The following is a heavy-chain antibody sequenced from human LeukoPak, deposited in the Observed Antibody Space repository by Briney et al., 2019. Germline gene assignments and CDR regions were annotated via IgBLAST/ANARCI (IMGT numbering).Heavy chain of an antibody. J-gene: IGHJ5*02. CDR1: GFTFSSYS. Sequence: GGSLRLSCAASGFTFSSYSINWVRQAPGKGLEWVSYISSHSGSSTYYADSVKGRFTISRDNAKNSLFLQMNSLRAEDTAVYYCAGDAGGGNNWFDPWGQGTLVTVSS. D-gene: IGHD2-15*01. CDR3: AGDAGGGNNWFDP. CDR2: ISSHSGSST. V-gene: IGHV3-48*01.